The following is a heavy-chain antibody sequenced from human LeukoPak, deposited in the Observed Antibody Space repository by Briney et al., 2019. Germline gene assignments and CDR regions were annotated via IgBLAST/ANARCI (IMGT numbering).Heavy chain of an antibody. D-gene: IGHD3-10*01. V-gene: IGHV1-2*02. J-gene: IGHJ5*02. CDR1: GYTFTDYY. CDR3: ARSGMVRGFAP. CDR2: ISPKSGGT. Sequence: ASVKVSCKASGYTFTDYYVHWVRQAPGQGLEWMGWISPKSGGTSYPQKFQGRVSMTRDTSINTAYMELSRLRSGDTAVYYCARSGMVRGFAPWGQGTLVTVSS.